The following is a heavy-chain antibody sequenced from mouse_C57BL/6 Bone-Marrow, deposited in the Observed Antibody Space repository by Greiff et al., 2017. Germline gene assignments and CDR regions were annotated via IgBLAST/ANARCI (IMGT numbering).Heavy chain of an antibody. CDR2: IDPNSGGT. CDR1: GYTFTSYW. CDR3: ASWASYDGYYLGDY. J-gene: IGHJ2*01. D-gene: IGHD2-3*01. Sequence: QVQLKQPGAELVKPGASVKLSCKASGYTFTSYWMHWVKQRPGRGLEWIGRIDPNSGGTKYNEKFKSKATLTVDKPSSTAYMQLSSLTSEDSTVYYGASWASYDGYYLGDYWGQGTTLTVSS. V-gene: IGHV1-72*01.